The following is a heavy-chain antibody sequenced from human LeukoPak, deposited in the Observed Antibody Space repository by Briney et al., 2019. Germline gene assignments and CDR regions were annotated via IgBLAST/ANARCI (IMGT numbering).Heavy chain of an antibody. Sequence: PGGSLRLSCAASGFTFDDYAMHWVRQAPGKGLEWVSGISWNSGSIGYADSVKGRFTISRDNAKNSLYLQMNSLRAEDMALYYCAKDHIAAPKGYYYYYMDVWGKGTTVTVSS. D-gene: IGHD6-6*01. V-gene: IGHV3-9*03. CDR1: GFTFDDYA. CDR2: ISWNSGSI. CDR3: AKDHIAAPKGYYYYYMDV. J-gene: IGHJ6*03.